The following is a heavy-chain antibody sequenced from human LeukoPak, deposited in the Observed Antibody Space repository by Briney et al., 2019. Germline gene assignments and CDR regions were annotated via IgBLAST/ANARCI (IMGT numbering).Heavy chain of an antibody. CDR2: IYTSGST. D-gene: IGHD3-22*01. J-gene: IGHJ3*02. CDR3: ARDEPDYYDNSGYDPNDAFDI. CDR1: GGSISSGSYY. V-gene: IGHV4-61*02. Sequence: SQTLSLTCTVSGGSISSGSYYWSWIRQPAGKGLEWIGRIYTSGSTNYNPSLNSRVTISVDTSKNQFSLKLSSVTAADTAVYYCARDEPDYYDNSGYDPNDAFDIWGQGTMVTVSS.